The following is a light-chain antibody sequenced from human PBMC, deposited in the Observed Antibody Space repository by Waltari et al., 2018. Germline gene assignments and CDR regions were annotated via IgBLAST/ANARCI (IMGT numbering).Light chain of an antibody. Sequence: QSALTQPASVSGSPGQSITISCTGTSSDFGNYTYVSWYQQHPGKAPKLMIYDVSNRPSGVSNRFSGSKSGNTASLTISGLQAEDEADYYCSSFRSANSGVFGGGTKLTVL. CDR3: SSFRSANSGV. CDR1: SSDFGNYTY. CDR2: DVS. J-gene: IGLJ2*01. V-gene: IGLV2-14*03.